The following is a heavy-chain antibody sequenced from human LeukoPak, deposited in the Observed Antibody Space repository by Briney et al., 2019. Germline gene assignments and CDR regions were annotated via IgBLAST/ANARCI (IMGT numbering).Heavy chain of an antibody. Sequence: SETLSLTCTVSGGSISSYYWSWIRQPPGKGLEWIGYIYYSGSTNYNPSLKSRVTISVDTSKNQFSLKLSSVTAADTAVYYCARIGLSRQTEEHYFDYWGQGTLVTVSS. CDR1: GGSISSYY. D-gene: IGHD1-14*01. CDR3: ARIGLSRQTEEHYFDY. V-gene: IGHV4-59*01. CDR2: IYYSGST. J-gene: IGHJ4*02.